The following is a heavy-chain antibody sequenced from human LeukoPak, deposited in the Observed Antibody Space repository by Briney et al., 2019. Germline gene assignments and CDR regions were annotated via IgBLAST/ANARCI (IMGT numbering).Heavy chain of an antibody. CDR1: GFTLDDYA. CDR3: AVVGATLSFDY. V-gene: IGHV3-9*03. Sequence: PGGSLRLSCAASGFTLDDYAMHWVRQAPGKGLEWVSGISWNSGNIGYADSVKGRFTISRDNAKNSLYLQMHSLRAEDMALYYCAVVGATLSFDYWGQGTLVTVSS. D-gene: IGHD1-26*01. J-gene: IGHJ4*02. CDR2: ISWNSGNI.